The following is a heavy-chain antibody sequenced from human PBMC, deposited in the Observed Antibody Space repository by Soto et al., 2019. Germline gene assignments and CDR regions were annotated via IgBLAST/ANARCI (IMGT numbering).Heavy chain of an antibody. CDR2: LSGDNGDI. J-gene: IGHJ4*02. CDR3: AGSRGFGFDF. Sequence: QVQLVQSGDELKKPGASVKVSCKASDYTFNSYGISWVRKAPGQGLEWMGWLSGDNGDIKYAQKFQGRVTMTRDISTSTVYMELRSLSSDDTAVYFCAGSRGFGFDFGGQETLVTVSS. V-gene: IGHV1-18*01. CDR1: DYTFNSYG. D-gene: IGHD2-15*01.